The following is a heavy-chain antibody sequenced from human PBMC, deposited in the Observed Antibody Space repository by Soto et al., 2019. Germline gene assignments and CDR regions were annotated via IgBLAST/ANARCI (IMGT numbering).Heavy chain of an antibody. CDR2: IYPGDSDT. J-gene: IGHJ6*02. D-gene: IGHD5-12*01. V-gene: IGHV5-51*01. CDR3: ARLSGYSGYDFHYYGMDV. CDR1: GYSFTSYW. Sequence: GESLKISCKGSGYSFTSYWIGWVRQMPGKGLEWMGIIYPGDSDTRYSPSFQGQVTISAEKSISTAYLQWSSLKASDTAMYYCARLSGYSGYDFHYYGMDVWGQGTTVTVSS.